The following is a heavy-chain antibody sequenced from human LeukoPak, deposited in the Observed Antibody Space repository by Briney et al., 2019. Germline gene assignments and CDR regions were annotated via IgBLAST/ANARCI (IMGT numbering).Heavy chain of an antibody. CDR2: INPNSGGT. V-gene: IGHV1-2*02. D-gene: IGHD2-8*01. CDR1: GYTFTVNY. Sequence: ASVKVSCKPSGYTFTVNYIHWVRQAPGQGREWMGWINPNSGGTNYAQKFQGRVTMTRDTSISTAYMELSRLTSDDTAVYYCARVGFCTKGVCYSFDYWGQGTLVTVSS. CDR3: ARVGFCTKGVCYSFDY. J-gene: IGHJ4*02.